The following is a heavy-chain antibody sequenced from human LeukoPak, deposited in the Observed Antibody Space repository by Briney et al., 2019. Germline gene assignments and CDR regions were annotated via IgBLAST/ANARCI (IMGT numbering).Heavy chain of an antibody. CDR2: INHSGST. CDR3: ARVRGNYYYDSSGYPRVHAFDI. CDR1: GGSFSGYY. Sequence: SETLSLTCAVYGGSFSGYYWSWIRQPPGKGLGWIGEINHSGSTNYNPSLKSRVTISVDTSKNQFSLKLSSVTAADTAVYYCARVRGNYYYDSSGYPRVHAFDIWGQGTMVTVSS. J-gene: IGHJ3*02. D-gene: IGHD3-22*01. V-gene: IGHV4-34*01.